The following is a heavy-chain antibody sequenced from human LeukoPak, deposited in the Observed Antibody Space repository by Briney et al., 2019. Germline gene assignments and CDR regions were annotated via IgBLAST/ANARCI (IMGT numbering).Heavy chain of an antibody. CDR1: GFTFSSYG. V-gene: IGHV3-30*18. CDR3: VKTPYSSTWYVGDY. Sequence: GGSLRLSCAASGFTFSSYGMHWVRQAPGKGLEWVAVISYDGSNKYYADSVKGRFTISRDNSKNTLYLQMSSLRPEDSAVYYCVKTPYSSTWYVGDYWGQGTLVTVSS. J-gene: IGHJ4*02. CDR2: ISYDGSNK. D-gene: IGHD2/OR15-2a*01.